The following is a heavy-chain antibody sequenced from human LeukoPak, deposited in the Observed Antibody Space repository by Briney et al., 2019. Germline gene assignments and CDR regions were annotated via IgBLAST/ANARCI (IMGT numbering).Heavy chain of an antibody. CDR2: IKQDGSEK. CDR1: GFTFSSYW. V-gene: IGHV3-7*01. J-gene: IGHJ4*02. Sequence: PGGSLRLSCAASGFTFSSYWMSWVRQAPGKGLEWVANIKQDGSEKYYVDSVKGRFTISRDNAKNSLYLQMNSLRAEDTAVYYCAREGGHYDILTGSSYYFDYWGQGTLVTVSS. CDR3: AREGGHYDILTGSSYYFDY. D-gene: IGHD3-9*01.